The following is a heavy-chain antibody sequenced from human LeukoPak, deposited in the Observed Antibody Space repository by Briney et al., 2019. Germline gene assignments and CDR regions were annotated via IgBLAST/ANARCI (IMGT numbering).Heavy chain of an antibody. V-gene: IGHV3-11*04. Sequence: PGGSLRLSCAASGFTFSDYYMSWIRQAPGKGLEWVSCISSSGSTIYYADSVKGRFTISRDNAKNSLYLQMNSLRAEDTAVYYCARTSSYSSGWSLYYFDYWGQGTLVTVSS. D-gene: IGHD6-19*01. CDR3: ARTSSYSSGWSLYYFDY. CDR1: GFTFSDYY. CDR2: ISSSGSTI. J-gene: IGHJ4*02.